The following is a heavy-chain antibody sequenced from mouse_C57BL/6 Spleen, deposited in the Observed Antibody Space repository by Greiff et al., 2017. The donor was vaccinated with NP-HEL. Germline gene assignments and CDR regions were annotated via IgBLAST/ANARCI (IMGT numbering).Heavy chain of an antibody. V-gene: IGHV14-3*01. J-gene: IGHJ4*01. CDR1: GYTFTNTY. Sequence: VQLQQSVAELVRPGASVKLSCTASGYTFTNTYMHWVKQRPEQGLEWIGRIDPDNGNTKYDPKFQGKATITADTSSNTAYLQLSSLTSEDTAIYYCAGCDDVEYYAMDYWGQGTSVTVSS. CDR3: AGCDDVEYYAMDY. CDR2: IDPDNGNT. D-gene: IGHD2-12*01.